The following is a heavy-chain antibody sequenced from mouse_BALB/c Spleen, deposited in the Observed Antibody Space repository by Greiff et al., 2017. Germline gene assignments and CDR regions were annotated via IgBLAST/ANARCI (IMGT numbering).Heavy chain of an antibody. CDR1: GYTFTSYW. J-gene: IGHJ3*01. D-gene: IGHD1-2*01. Sequence: VQRVESGAELAKPGASVKMSCKASGYTFTSYWMHWVKQRPGQGLEWIGYINPSTGYTEYNQKFKDKATLTADKSSSTAYMQLSSLTSEDSAVYYCARKGHYYGYWFAYWGQGTLVTVSA. CDR3: ARKGHYYGYWFAY. V-gene: IGHV1-7*01. CDR2: INPSTGYT.